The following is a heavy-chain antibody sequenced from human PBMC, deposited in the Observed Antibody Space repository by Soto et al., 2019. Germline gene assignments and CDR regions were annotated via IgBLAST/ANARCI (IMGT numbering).Heavy chain of an antibody. V-gene: IGHV1-3*01. J-gene: IGHJ1*01. CDR1: GYTFTSYA. CDR3: AREGGSPRGPQISEQQLVREYFQH. Sequence: ASVKVSCKASGYTFTSYAMHWVRQAPGQRLEWMGWINAGNGNTKYSQKFQGRVTITRDTSASTAYMELSSLRSEDTAVYYCAREGGSPRGPQISEQQLVREYFQHWGQGTLVTVSS. CDR2: INAGNGNT. D-gene: IGHD6-13*01.